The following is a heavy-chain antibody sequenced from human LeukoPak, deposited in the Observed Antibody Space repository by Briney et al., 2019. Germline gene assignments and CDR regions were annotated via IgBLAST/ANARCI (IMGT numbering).Heavy chain of an antibody. CDR3: ARANYDFWSGPYALGY. V-gene: IGHV1-46*01. J-gene: IGHJ4*02. Sequence: ASVKVSCKASGYTFTSYYVHWVRQAPGQGLEWMVIINPSGGSTSYAQKFQGRVTMTRDTSTSTVYMELSSLRSEDTAVYYCARANYDFWSGPYALGYWGQGTLVTVSS. CDR1: GYTFTSYY. CDR2: INPSGGST. D-gene: IGHD3-3*01.